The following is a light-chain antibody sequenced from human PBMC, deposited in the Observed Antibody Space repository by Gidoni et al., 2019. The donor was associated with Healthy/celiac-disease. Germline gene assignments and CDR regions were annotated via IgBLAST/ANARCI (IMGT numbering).Light chain of an antibody. CDR1: QSISSW. CDR2: KAS. Sequence: DIQMTQSPSTLSASVGDRVTVTCRASQSISSWLAWYQQKPGKAPKLLIYKASSLESGVPSRFSGSGSGTEFTLTISSLQPDDFSTYYCQQYNSYPYTFGQGTKLEIK. J-gene: IGKJ2*01. CDR3: QQYNSYPYT. V-gene: IGKV1-5*03.